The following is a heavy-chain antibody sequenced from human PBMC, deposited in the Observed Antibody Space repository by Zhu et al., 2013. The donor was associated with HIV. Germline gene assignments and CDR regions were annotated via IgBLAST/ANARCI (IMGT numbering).Heavy chain of an antibody. D-gene: IGHD3-3*01. J-gene: IGHJ2*01. CDR2: ISPSTWDT. V-gene: IGHV1-2*02. Sequence: QLLQSGAEIKRPGASVTMSCTASGYNFNNYFINWVRQAPGQGPEWMGWISPSTWDTTLAPRFHGRLALTRATSSNTIYLFLSNLRPDDTAMYFCARRPHRTNFCRVERKVVGLLDPLVGFRRGNRPVPTRLPNLRLTDPNGPQGPRYF. CDR1: GYNFNNYF. CDR3: ARRPHRTNFCRVERKVVGLLDPLVGFRRGNRPVPTRLPNLRLTDPNGPQGPRYF.